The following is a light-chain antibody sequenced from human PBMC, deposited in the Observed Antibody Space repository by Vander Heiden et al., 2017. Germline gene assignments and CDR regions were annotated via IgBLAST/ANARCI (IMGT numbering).Light chain of an antibody. J-gene: IGKJ5*01. CDR1: QDISNY. CDR2: DAS. Sequence: DIQMTQSPSSLSASVGDRVTITCQASQDISNYLNWHQKKPGNAPKLLIYDASNVETEVPSRFSGSGSGTDYTLSIRSLQPEEIVAYYYQMNDTLRLTFGEGTRVEIK. V-gene: IGKV1-33*01. CDR3: QMNDTLRLT.